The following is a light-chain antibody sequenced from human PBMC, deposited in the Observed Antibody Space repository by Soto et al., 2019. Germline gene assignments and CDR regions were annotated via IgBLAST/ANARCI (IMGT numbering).Light chain of an antibody. J-gene: IGKJ4*01. Sequence: DIQMTQSPSTLSASILDIITITRRASQSITTFLAWYQQKPGKAPQILIYDASKLEPGVPSRLSGGGSGTEFTLTISSLQPDDFATYYCQQYSTYPLTFGGGTKV. CDR3: QQYSTYPLT. CDR2: DAS. CDR1: QSITTF. V-gene: IGKV1-5*01.